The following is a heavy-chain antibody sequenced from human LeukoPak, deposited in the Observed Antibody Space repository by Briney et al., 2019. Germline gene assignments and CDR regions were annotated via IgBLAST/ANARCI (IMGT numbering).Heavy chain of an antibody. J-gene: IGHJ4*02. Sequence: ASVKVSFKASGYTFTSYGISWVRQAPGQGLEWMGWISAYNGNTNYAQKLQGRVTMTTDTSTSTAYMELRSLRSDDTAVYYCARDRAHVDTAMAPFDYWGQGTLVTVSS. V-gene: IGHV1-18*01. D-gene: IGHD5-18*01. CDR2: ISAYNGNT. CDR1: GYTFTSYG. CDR3: ARDRAHVDTAMAPFDY.